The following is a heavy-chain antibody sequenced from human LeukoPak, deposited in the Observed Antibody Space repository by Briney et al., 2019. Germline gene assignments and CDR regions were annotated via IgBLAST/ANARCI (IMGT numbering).Heavy chain of an antibody. D-gene: IGHD3-22*01. J-gene: IGHJ3*02. CDR3: ARVTGNMIVDLYAFDI. CDR2: INPNSGGT. V-gene: IGHV1-2*02. CDR1: GYTFTGYY. Sequence: ASVKVSCKASGYTFTGYYMHWVRQAPGQGLEWMGWINPNSGGTNYAQKFQGRVTMTRDTSISTAYMELSRLRTDDTAVYYCARVTGNMIVDLYAFDIWGQGTMVTVSS.